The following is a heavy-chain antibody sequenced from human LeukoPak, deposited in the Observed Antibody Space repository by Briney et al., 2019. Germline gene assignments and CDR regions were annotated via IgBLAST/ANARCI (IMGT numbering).Heavy chain of an antibody. CDR1: GFTFSDYW. J-gene: IGHJ4*02. V-gene: IGHV3-7*01. CDR3: ARDIPSGFYTPDY. D-gene: IGHD5-12*01. Sequence: GGSLRLSCVASGFTFSDYWMSWVRQAPGMGLEWVANIETDGDEKNYVDSVKGRFTISRDDARNSLYLQMNSLRVEDTAVYYCARDIPSGFYTPDYWGRGTLVTVSS. CDR2: IETDGDEK.